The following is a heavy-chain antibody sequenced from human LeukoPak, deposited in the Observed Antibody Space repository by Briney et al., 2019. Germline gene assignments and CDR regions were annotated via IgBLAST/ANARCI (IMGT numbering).Heavy chain of an antibody. D-gene: IGHD3-16*01. CDR3: ARGTYYYEF. Sequence: GGSLRLSCAASKFTFSDYWMTWVRQAPGKGPEWVAYMNQLGNEKNYLGSVKGRFTISRDNAKNSLYLQMTSLRADDTAVYYCARGTYYYEFWGQGTLVTVSS. CDR2: MNQLGNEK. CDR1: KFTFSDYW. V-gene: IGHV3-7*04. J-gene: IGHJ4*02.